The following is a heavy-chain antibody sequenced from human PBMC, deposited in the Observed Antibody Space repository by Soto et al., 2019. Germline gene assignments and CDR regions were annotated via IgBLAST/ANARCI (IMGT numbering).Heavy chain of an antibody. J-gene: IGHJ4*02. Sequence: GGSLRLSCAASGFTFSSYAMHWVRQAPGKGLEWVAVISYDGSNKYYADSVKGRFTISRDNSKNTLYLQMNSLRAEDTAVYYCARSYDSSGYYSYFDYWGQGTLVTVSS. CDR1: GFTFSSYA. V-gene: IGHV3-30-3*01. CDR3: ARSYDSSGYYSYFDY. D-gene: IGHD3-22*01. CDR2: ISYDGSNK.